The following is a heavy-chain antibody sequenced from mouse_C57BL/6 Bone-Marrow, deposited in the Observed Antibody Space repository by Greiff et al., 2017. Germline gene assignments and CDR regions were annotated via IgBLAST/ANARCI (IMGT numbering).Heavy chain of an antibody. CDR1: GYTFTNYW. CDR2: IYPGGGYT. CDR3: ARVLEWYFDV. Sequence: QVQLQQSGAELVRPGTSVKMSCKASGYTFTNYWIGWAKQRPGHGLEWIGDIYPGGGYTNYNEKFKGKATLTADKSSSTAYLQFSSLTSEDSAIYYCARVLEWYFDVWGTGTTVTVSS. V-gene: IGHV1-63*01. J-gene: IGHJ1*03.